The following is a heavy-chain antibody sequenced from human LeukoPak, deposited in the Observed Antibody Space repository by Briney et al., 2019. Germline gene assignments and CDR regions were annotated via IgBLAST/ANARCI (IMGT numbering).Heavy chain of an antibody. CDR3: ARSRAATFDY. CDR1: GDSVSSKSAA. Sequence: SQTLSLTCAISGDSVSSKSAAWNWIRQSPSRGLEWVGRTYYRSKWSNDYAASVKSRITVNPDTSKNQFSLQLSSVTPEDTAVYYCARSRAATFDYWGQGTLVTVSS. J-gene: IGHJ4*02. CDR2: TYYRSKWSN. V-gene: IGHV6-1*01. D-gene: IGHD2-15*01.